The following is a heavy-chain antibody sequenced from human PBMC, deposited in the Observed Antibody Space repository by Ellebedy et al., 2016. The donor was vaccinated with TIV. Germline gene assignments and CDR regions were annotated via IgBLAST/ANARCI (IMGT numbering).Heavy chain of an antibody. J-gene: IGHJ4*02. CDR2: MNANDGDT. CDR1: GYTFTSYY. V-gene: IGHV1-46*01. Sequence: MPGGSLRLSCKASGYTFTSYYIHWMRQAPGQGLEWMGIMNANDGDTPYAQKFQGRVTMTRDTSTPTVYMELTSLRFEDTAVYYCARAAAMTKVSSPSAYWGQGTLVTVSS. CDR3: ARAAAMTKVSSPSAY. D-gene: IGHD4-17*01.